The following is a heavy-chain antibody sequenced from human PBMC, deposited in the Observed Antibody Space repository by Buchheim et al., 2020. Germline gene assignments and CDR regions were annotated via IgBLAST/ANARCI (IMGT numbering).Heavy chain of an antibody. CDR2: ISYDGSNK. J-gene: IGHJ4*02. V-gene: IGHV3-30*18. D-gene: IGHD3-16*01. CDR3: AKKTGITFGGVTDY. Sequence: QVQLVESGGGVVQPGRSLRLSCAASGFTFSNYAMHWVRQAPGKGLEWVAVISYDGSNKYYADSVKGRFTISRDNSKNTLYLQMNSLRAEDTAVYYCAKKTGITFGGVTDYWGQGTL. CDR1: GFTFSNYA.